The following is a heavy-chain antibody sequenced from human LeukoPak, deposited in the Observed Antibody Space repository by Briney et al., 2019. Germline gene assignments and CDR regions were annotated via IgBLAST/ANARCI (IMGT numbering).Heavy chain of an antibody. CDR2: ISRDGKRE. CDR1: GFNFYNYD. J-gene: IGHJ4*02. CDR3: VRDRLSRAYCGHDCHSAAFDY. D-gene: IGHD2-21*02. V-gene: IGHV3-30*04. Sequence: PGGSLRLSCAASGFNFYNYDIQWVRQAPGKGLEWLATISRDGKREFYTDSLKGRFTISRDSSRNTLYLQMNSLRPEDTAVYYCVRDRLSRAYCGHDCHSAAFDYWGQGTLVTVSS.